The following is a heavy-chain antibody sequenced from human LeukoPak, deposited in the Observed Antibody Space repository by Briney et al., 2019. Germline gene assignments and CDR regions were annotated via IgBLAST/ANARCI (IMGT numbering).Heavy chain of an antibody. D-gene: IGHD1-26*01. V-gene: IGHV4-59*08. J-gene: IGHJ2*01. CDR1: GGSISSYY. CDR2: IYYSGST. CDR3: ARREIEWYFDL. Sequence: PSETLSLTCTVSGGSISSYYWSWIRQPPGKGLEWIGYIYYSGSTNYNPSLKSRVTISVDTSKNQFSLKLSSVTAADTAVYYCARREIEWYFDLWGRGTLVTVSS.